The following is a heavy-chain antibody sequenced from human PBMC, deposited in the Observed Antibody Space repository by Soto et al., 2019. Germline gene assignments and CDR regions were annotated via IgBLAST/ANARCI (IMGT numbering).Heavy chain of an antibody. CDR2: IRSNANGVTT. Sequence: PGGSLILSCTTSGFTFSDYAISWFRQAPGKGLEWVGVIRSNANGVTTAYAASVKGRFAISRDDSTSNPHLQMHSVTTEEPAVYFCAIYTDTSRYYFFGLDVWGHGTTVTV. V-gene: IGHV3-49*03. CDR3: AIYTDTSRYYFFGLDV. CDR1: GFTFSDYA. J-gene: IGHJ6*02. D-gene: IGHD5-18*01.